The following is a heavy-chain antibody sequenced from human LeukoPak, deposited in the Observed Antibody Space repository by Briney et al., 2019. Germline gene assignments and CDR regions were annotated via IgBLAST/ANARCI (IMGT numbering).Heavy chain of an antibody. J-gene: IGHJ4*02. V-gene: IGHV1-24*01. CDR2: FDPEDGET. CDR3: ATSLPSRVDIVATANY. D-gene: IGHD5-12*01. CDR1: GYTLTELS. Sequence: ASVKVSCKVSGYTLTELSMHWVRQAPGKGLEWMGGFDPEDGETIYAQKFQGRVTMTEDTSTDTAYMELSSLRSEDTAAYYCATSLPSRVDIVATANYWGQGTLVTVSS.